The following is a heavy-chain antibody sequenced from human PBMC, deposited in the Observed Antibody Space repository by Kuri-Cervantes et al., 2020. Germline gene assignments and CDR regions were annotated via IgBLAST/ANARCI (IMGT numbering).Heavy chain of an antibody. CDR1: GFTFSSYA. V-gene: IGHV3-23*01. J-gene: IGHJ6*03. D-gene: IGHD1-26*01. CDR3: ARIWSTVGYYYYYMDV. Sequence: GGSLRLSCAASGFTFSSYAMSWVRQAPGKGLEWVSAISGSGGSTYYADSVKGRFTISRDNAKNSLYLQMNSLRAEDTAVYYCARIWSTVGYYYYYMDVWGKGTTVTVSS. CDR2: ISGSGGST.